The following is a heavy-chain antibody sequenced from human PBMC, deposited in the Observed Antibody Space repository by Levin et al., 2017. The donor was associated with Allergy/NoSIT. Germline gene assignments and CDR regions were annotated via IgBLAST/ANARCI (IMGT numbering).Heavy chain of an antibody. CDR1: GYSFTKYW. Sequence: KVSCQGSGYSFTKYWIGWVRQMPGKGLEWMGIICPDDSDTRYAPSFEGQVTISADRSINTASLQRNSLKATDTAIYYCARQVQVAGPGIDYWGQGTLVTVSS. V-gene: IGHV5-51*01. D-gene: IGHD6-19*01. CDR2: ICPDDSDT. J-gene: IGHJ4*02. CDR3: ARQVQVAGPGIDY.